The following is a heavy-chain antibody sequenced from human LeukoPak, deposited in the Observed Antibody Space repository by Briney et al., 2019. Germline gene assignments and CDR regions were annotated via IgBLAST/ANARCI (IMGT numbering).Heavy chain of an antibody. CDR2: ISSSSSYI. CDR3: ARDSGHSGYDLDY. J-gene: IGHJ4*02. D-gene: IGHD5-12*01. CDR1: GFTFSSYS. Sequence: GGSLRLSCAASGFTFSSYSMNWVRQAPGKGLEWVSSISSSSSYIYYADSVKGRFTISRDNAKNSLYLQMNSLRAEDTAVYYCARDSGHSGYDLDYWGQGTLVTVSS. V-gene: IGHV3-21*01.